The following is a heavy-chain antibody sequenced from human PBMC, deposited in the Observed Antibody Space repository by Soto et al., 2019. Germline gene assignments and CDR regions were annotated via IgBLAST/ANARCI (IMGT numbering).Heavy chain of an antibody. D-gene: IGHD6-19*01. Sequence: QVQLVQSGAEVKKPGSSVKVSCKASGGTFSSYTISWVRQAPGQGLEWMGRIIPILGIANYAQKFQGRVTITADKSTRTAYVELSSLRSEDTAVYYCARDGGIVNVGGWHEYWGQGTLVTVSS. CDR2: IIPILGIA. V-gene: IGHV1-69*08. J-gene: IGHJ4*02. CDR1: GGTFSSYT. CDR3: ARDGGIVNVGGWHEY.